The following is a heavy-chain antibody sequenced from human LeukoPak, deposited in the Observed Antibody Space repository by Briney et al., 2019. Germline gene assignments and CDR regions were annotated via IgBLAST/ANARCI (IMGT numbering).Heavy chain of an antibody. V-gene: IGHV3-30*18. CDR2: ISYDGSNK. CDR3: AKDFTDRSDY. D-gene: IGHD1-14*01. CDR1: GFTFSSYG. Sequence: GRSLRLSCAASGFTFSSYGMHWVRQAPGKGLEWVAVISYDGSNKYYADSVKGRFTISRVNSKNTLYLQMNSLRAEDTAVYYCAKDFTDRSDYWGQGTLVTVSS. J-gene: IGHJ4*02.